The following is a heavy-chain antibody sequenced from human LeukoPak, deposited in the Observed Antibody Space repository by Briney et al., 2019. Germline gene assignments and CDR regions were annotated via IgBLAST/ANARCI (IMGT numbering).Heavy chain of an antibody. D-gene: IGHD3-10*01. CDR2: IYYSGST. J-gene: IGHJ4*02. CDR1: GGSISSYY. CDR3: ARAGLMGYGSGGYYFDY. V-gene: IGHV4-59*01. Sequence: PSETLSLTCTVSGGSISSYYWSWIRQPPGKGLEWFGYIYYSGSTNYNPSLKSRVTISLDTSKNQFSLKLSSVTAADTAVYYCARAGLMGYGSGGYYFDYWGQGTLVTVSS.